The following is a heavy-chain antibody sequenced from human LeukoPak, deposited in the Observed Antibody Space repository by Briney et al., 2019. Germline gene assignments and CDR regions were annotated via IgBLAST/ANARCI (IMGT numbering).Heavy chain of an antibody. J-gene: IGHJ4*02. V-gene: IGHV4-34*01. CDR1: GGSFSGYY. CDR3: ARLPFLYYYDGSRRGAPYYFDY. Sequence: SETLSLTCAVYGGSFSGYYWSWIRQPPGKGLEWIGEINHSGSTNYNPSLKSRVTISVDTSKNQFSLKLSSVTAADTAVYYCARLPFLYYYDGSRRGAPYYFDYWGQGTLVTVSS. D-gene: IGHD3-22*01. CDR2: INHSGST.